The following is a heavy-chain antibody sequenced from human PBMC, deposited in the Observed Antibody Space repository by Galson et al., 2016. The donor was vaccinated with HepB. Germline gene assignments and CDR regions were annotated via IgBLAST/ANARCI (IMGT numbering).Heavy chain of an antibody. CDR2: ITSSGSSV. D-gene: IGHD3-16*01. CDR1: GFNFSDYY. J-gene: IGHJ6*02. Sequence: SLRLSCAASGFNFSDYYMSWIRLAPGKGLECVGYITSSGSSVYYADSVKGRFTISRDNAKNSLYLQMSSLTAEDTAVYYCARDHQDEVRYYYYSMDVWGQGTTATVS. V-gene: IGHV3-11*01. CDR3: ARDHQDEVRYYYYSMDV.